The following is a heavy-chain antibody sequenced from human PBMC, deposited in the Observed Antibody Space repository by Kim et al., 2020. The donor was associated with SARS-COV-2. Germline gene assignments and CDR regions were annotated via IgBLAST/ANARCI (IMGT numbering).Heavy chain of an antibody. CDR1: GFTFSSYS. V-gene: IGHV3-21*01. J-gene: IGHJ4*02. Sequence: GGSLRLSCAASGFTFSSYSMNWVRQAPGKGLEWVSSISSSSSYIYYADSVKGRFTISRDNAKNSLYLQMNSLRAEDTAVYYCARDLLIAAAGPNWGQGTLVTVSS. D-gene: IGHD6-13*01. CDR3: ARDLLIAAAGPN. CDR2: ISSSSSYI.